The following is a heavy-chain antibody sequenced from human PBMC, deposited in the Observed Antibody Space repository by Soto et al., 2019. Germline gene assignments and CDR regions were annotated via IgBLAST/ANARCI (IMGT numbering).Heavy chain of an antibody. V-gene: IGHV1-46*03. D-gene: IGHD2-15*01. CDR3: AIFYCSCGSYRYSYDY. CDR1: GYTFTSYY. J-gene: IGHJ4*02. Sequence: ASVKGSCKTSGYTFTSYYMHWVRQPPGQGLEWMGIINPSGGSTSYAQKFQGRVTMTRDRSTSTVYMELSSLRSADTALSYCAIFYCSCGSYRYSYDYCARGPLDTVSS. CDR2: INPSGGST.